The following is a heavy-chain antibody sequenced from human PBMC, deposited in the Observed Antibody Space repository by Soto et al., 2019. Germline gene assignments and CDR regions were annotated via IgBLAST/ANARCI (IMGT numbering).Heavy chain of an antibody. D-gene: IGHD4-4*01. CDR3: AKGHFMYSNYVGWFDP. J-gene: IGHJ5*02. CDR1: GFTFSSYA. Sequence: GGSLRLSCAASGFTFSSYAMSWVRQAPGKGLEWVSAISGSGGSTYYADSVKGRFTISRDNSKNTLYLQMNSLRAEDTAVYYCAKGHFMYSNYVGWFDPWGQGTLVTVSS. V-gene: IGHV3-23*01. CDR2: ISGSGGST.